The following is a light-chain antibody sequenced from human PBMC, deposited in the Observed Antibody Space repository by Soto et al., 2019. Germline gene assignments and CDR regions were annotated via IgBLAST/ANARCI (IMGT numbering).Light chain of an antibody. J-gene: IGLJ2*01. Sequence: QSALTQPASVSGSPGQSITISCTGTSSDVGGFNYVSWYQHHPGKAPKLMIYDVSNRPSGVSDRFSGSKSGNTASLTISGLQAEDEAYYYCSSYASTTLLVFGGGTKPPS. CDR3: SSYASTTLLV. CDR1: SSDVGGFNY. V-gene: IGLV2-14*03. CDR2: DVS.